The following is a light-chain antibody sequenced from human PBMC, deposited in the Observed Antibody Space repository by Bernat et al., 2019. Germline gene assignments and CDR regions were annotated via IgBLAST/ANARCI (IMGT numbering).Light chain of an antibody. CDR2: DVT. CDR3: SSYATNRDVL. J-gene: IGLJ2*01. CDR1: SSDVGAYNR. Sequence: QSALTQPASVSGSPGQSITISCTGTSSDVGAYNRVSWYQQHPGKAPKLMIYDVTYRPSGVSNRLSGSKSGNTASLTISGLQPEDEADYYCSSYATNRDVLFGGGTKLTVL. V-gene: IGLV2-14*03.